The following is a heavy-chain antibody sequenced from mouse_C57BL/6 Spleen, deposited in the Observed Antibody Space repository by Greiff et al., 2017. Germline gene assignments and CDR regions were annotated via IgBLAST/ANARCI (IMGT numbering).Heavy chain of an antibody. D-gene: IGHD2-13*01. Sequence: QVQLQQPGAELVKPGASVKLSCKASGYTFTSYWMHWVKQRPGQGLEWIGMIHPNSGSSNYNEKFKSKATLTVDKSSSTAYMQLSSLTSEDSAVYYCARDYISYFAYWGQGTLVTVSA. V-gene: IGHV1-64*01. CDR2: IHPNSGSS. CDR3: ARDYISYFAY. CDR1: GYTFTSYW. J-gene: IGHJ3*01.